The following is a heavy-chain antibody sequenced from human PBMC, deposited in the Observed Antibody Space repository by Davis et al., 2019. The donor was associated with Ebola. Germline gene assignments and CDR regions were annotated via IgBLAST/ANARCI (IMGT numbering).Heavy chain of an antibody. D-gene: IGHD1-26*01. CDR1: GYTFTSYA. J-gene: IGHJ5*02. CDR2: INAGNGNT. V-gene: IGHV1-3*01. CDR3: ARGEWELLGARFDP. Sequence: AASVKVSCKASGYTFTSYAMHWVRQAPGQRLEWMGWINAGNGNTKYSQKFQGRVTITRDTSASTAYMELSSLRSEDTAVYYCARGEWELLGARFDPWGQGTLVTVSS.